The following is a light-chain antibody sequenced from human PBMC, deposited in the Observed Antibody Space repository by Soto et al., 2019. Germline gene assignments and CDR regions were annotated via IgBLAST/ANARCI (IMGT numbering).Light chain of an antibody. Sequence: IVLTHSPATLSFSPWYTSTLYFSSSQSVSGNYLAWYQQKPGQAPRLLIYGASSRATGIPDRFSGSGSGTDFTLTISSLEPEDFAVYYCQQRNNWPPEITFGQGTRLEIK. CDR1: QSVSGNY. CDR3: QQRNNWPPEIT. J-gene: IGKJ5*01. CDR2: GAS. V-gene: IGKV3D-20*02.